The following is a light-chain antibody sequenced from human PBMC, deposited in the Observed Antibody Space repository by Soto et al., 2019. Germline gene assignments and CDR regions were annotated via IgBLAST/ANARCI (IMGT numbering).Light chain of an antibody. CDR2: GAS. J-gene: IGKJ1*01. CDR3: QQYNNWPPWT. CDR1: QSVSSN. V-gene: IGKV3-15*01. Sequence: EIVMTQSPATLSVSPGERATLSCRASQSVSSNLAWYQQKPGQAPRLLIYGASTRATGIPARFSGSGSGTEFTLTISRLQSEDFAVDYCQQYNNWPPWTFGQGTKVEIK.